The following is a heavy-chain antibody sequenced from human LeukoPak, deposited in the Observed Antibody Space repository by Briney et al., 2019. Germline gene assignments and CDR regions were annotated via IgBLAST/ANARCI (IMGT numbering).Heavy chain of an antibody. J-gene: IGHJ2*01. Sequence: SETLSLTCAVYGGSFSGYYWSWIRQPPGKGLEWIGEINHSGSTNYNPSLKSRVTISVDTSKNQFSLKLSSVTAADTAVYYCARSGDYWYFDLWGPRHPGHCLL. D-gene: IGHD2-21*01. CDR2: INHSGST. CDR3: ARSGDYWYFDL. CDR1: GGSFSGYY. V-gene: IGHV4-34*01.